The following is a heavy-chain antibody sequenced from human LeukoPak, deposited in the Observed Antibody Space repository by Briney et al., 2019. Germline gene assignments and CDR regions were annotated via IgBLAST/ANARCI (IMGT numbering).Heavy chain of an antibody. CDR2: IYYSGST. D-gene: IGHD4-23*01. CDR3: ARGRWYYSLGNWFDP. Sequence: PSETLSLTCTVSGGSISSSSYYWGWIRQPPGKGLEWIGSIYYSGSTYYNPSLKSRVTISVDTSKNQFSLKLSSVTAADTAVYYCARGRWYYSLGNWFDPWGQGTLVTVSS. CDR1: GGSISSSSYY. J-gene: IGHJ5*02. V-gene: IGHV4-39*01.